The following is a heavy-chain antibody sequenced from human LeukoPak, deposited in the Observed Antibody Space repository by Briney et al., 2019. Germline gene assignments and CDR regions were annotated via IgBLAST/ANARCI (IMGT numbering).Heavy chain of an antibody. J-gene: IGHJ5*02. CDR2: IYHSGST. Sequence: SETLSLTCTVSGYSISSGYYWGWIRPPPGKGLEWIGSIYHSGSTYYNPSLKSRVTISVDTSKNQFSLKLSSVTAADTAVYYCARVIVVVPAAPNWFDPWGQGTLVTVSS. CDR1: GYSISSGYY. D-gene: IGHD2-2*01. CDR3: ARVIVVVPAAPNWFDP. V-gene: IGHV4-38-2*02.